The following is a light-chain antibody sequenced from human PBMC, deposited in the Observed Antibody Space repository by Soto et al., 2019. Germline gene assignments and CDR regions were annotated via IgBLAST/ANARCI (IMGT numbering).Light chain of an antibody. CDR1: QGVSRK. CDR2: GAS. V-gene: IGKV3-15*01. J-gene: IGKJ4*01. Sequence: DIVMTQSPATLSVAPGERVTFSCRASQGVSRKLAWYQHKPGQAPRLLISGASTGATGIPARFSGSGSGTEFTLTISSLPSEDCAIYYCQQDHTWPITFGGGTKVEIK. CDR3: QQDHTWPIT.